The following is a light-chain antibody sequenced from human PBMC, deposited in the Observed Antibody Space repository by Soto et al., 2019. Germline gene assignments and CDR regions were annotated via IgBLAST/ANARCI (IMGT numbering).Light chain of an antibody. CDR3: QKYDTAPLT. J-gene: IGKJ4*01. CDR2: AAS. CDR1: QGISNY. Sequence: DIQMTQSPSSLSAPVGDRVTITCRASQGISNYLAWYQQKPGEVPKLLISAASTFQSGAPSRFSSSRSGTDFTLTISSLQPEDVATYYCQKYDTAPLTFGGGTKVEIK. V-gene: IGKV1-27*01.